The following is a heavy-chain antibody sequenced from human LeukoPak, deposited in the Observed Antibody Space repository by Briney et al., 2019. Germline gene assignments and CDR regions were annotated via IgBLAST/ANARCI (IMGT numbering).Heavy chain of an antibody. CDR1: GFTVSNNY. D-gene: IGHD3-10*01. CDR3: AREQPPGVYFDY. V-gene: IGHV3-53*01. Sequence: PGGALRLSCSAAGFTVSNNYLSWVRQAPGKGVEWLSIIYTDGGTYYADSVKGRFTISRDNSKNTLYLQMDSLRADDTAVYFCAREQPPGVYFDYWGQGTLVTVSS. J-gene: IGHJ4*02. CDR2: IYTDGGT.